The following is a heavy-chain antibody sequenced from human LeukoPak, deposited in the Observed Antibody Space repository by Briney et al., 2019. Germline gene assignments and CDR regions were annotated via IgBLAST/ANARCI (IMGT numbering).Heavy chain of an antibody. CDR2: IGGSGGGT. CDR3: AKDLYGSYAMDV. D-gene: IGHD4-17*01. Sequence: GGSLRLACAASGFTFSNYAMSGVRQAPGKGLEWVSDIGGSGGGTYYADSVKGRFTISRDSFKNTLYLQMNSLTPEDTALYYCAKDLYGSYAMDVWGQGTTVTVSS. V-gene: IGHV3-23*01. J-gene: IGHJ6*02. CDR1: GFTFSNYA.